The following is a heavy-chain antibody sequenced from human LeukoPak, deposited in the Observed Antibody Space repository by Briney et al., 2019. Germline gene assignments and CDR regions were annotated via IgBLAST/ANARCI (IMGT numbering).Heavy chain of an antibody. D-gene: IGHD7-27*01. CDR3: ARLGTIMIPHD. Sequence: ASVKVSCKASGYTFTGYYMHWVRQAPGQGLEWMGWINPNSGGTNYAQKFRGRVIMTRDTSINTAYLELPSLRSDDSAVYYCARLGTIMIPHDWGQGTLVTVSS. CDR1: GYTFTGYY. CDR2: INPNSGGT. V-gene: IGHV1-2*02. J-gene: IGHJ4*02.